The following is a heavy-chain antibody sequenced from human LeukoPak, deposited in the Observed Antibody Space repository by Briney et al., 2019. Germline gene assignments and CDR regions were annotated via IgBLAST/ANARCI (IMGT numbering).Heavy chain of an antibody. D-gene: IGHD6-13*01. CDR2: IYYSGGT. CDR1: GGSINNYY. J-gene: IGHJ3*02. V-gene: IGHV4-59*01. CDR3: ARPRSTWYKNAFDI. Sequence: PSETLSLTCTVSGGSINNYYWSWIRQPPGRGLEWIGYIYYSGGTNYNPSLKSRVTISVDTSKNQFSLTLSSVTAADTAVYYCARPRSTWYKNAFDIWGQGTMVTVSS.